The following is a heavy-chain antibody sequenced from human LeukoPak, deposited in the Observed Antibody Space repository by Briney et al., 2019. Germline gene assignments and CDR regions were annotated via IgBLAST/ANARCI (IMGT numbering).Heavy chain of an antibody. CDR3: ARLGYCSGGSCYSSHYYYGMDV. CDR2: IDPSDSYT. V-gene: IGHV5-10-1*01. Sequence: GESLRISCKGSGYSFTSHWISWVRQMPGKGLEWMGRIDPSDSYTNYSPSFQGHVTISADKSISTAYLQWSSLKASDTAMYYCARLGYCSGGSCYSSHYYYGMDVWGKGTTVTVSS. J-gene: IGHJ6*04. D-gene: IGHD2-15*01. CDR1: GYSFTSHW.